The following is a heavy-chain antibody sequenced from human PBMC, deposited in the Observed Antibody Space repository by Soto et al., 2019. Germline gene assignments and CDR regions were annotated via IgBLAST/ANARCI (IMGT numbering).Heavy chain of an antibody. CDR1: GFTFSDYY. Sequence: QVQLVESGGGLVKPGGSLRLSCVASGFTFSDYYMSWIRQAPGKGLEWVSYISSSGSTIYYADSVKGRFTISRDNAKNSHCMQMHSLREEDTVVYYCASGCVDARIVTYHCYYGMGVWGQGTTVTVSS. J-gene: IGHJ6*02. CDR3: ASGCVDARIVTYHCYYGMGV. D-gene: IGHD5-18*01. CDR2: ISSSGSTI. V-gene: IGHV3-11*01.